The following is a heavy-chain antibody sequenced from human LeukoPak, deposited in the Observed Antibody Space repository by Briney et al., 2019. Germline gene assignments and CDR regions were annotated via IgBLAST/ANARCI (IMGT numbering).Heavy chain of an antibody. J-gene: IGHJ6*03. CDR2: INHSGST. V-gene: IGHV4-34*01. Sequence: SETLSLTCAVYGGSFSGYYWSWIRQPPGKGLEWIGEINHSGSTKYNPSLKSRVTISVDTSKNQFSLKLSSVTAADTAVYYCARGDDDHGSGSTHYYYYYMDVWGKGTTVTVSS. CDR1: GGSFSGYY. D-gene: IGHD3-10*01. CDR3: ARGDDDHGSGSTHYYYYYMDV.